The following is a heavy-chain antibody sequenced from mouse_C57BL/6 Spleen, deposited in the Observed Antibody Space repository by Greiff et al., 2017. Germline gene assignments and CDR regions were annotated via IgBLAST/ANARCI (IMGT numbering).Heavy chain of an antibody. CDR3: AGDYYGSSPYWYFDV. CDR1: GYTFTSYT. J-gene: IGHJ1*03. D-gene: IGHD1-1*01. CDR2: INPSSGYT. Sequence: QVQLQQSGAELARPGASVKMSCKASGYTFTSYTMHWVKQRPGQGLEWIGYINPSSGYTKYNQKFKDKATLTADKSSSTAYMQLSSLTSEDSAVYYCAGDYYGSSPYWYFDVWGTGTTVTVSS. V-gene: IGHV1-4*01.